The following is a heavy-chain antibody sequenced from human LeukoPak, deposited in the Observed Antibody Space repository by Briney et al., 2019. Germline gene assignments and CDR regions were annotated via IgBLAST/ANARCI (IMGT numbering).Heavy chain of an antibody. CDR1: GGSISSSSYY. CDR2: IYYSGST. J-gene: IGHJ6*03. Sequence: SETLSHTCTVSGGSISSSSYYWGWIRQPPGKGLEWIGSIYYSGSTYYNPSLKSRVTISVDTSKNQFSLKLSSVTAADTAVYYCARDELPMDVWGKGTTVTVSS. CDR3: ARDELPMDV. V-gene: IGHV4-39*07. D-gene: IGHD1-1*01.